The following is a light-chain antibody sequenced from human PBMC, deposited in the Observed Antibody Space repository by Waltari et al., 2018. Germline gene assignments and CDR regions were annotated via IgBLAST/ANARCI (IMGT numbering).Light chain of an antibody. Sequence: DIQMTQSPSTLSASVGDRVTITCRASQSISSWLAWYQQKPGKAPKLLIYDASSLESGVPSRFSGSGSGMDFNITISNLQPEDFATYYCQQLKSYPITFGGGTKVEIK. CDR3: QQLKSYPIT. V-gene: IGKV1-5*01. CDR1: QSISSW. J-gene: IGKJ4*01. CDR2: DAS.